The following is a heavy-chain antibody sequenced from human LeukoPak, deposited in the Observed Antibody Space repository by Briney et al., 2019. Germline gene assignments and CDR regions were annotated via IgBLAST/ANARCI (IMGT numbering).Heavy chain of an antibody. Sequence: GGSLRLSCAGSGFIFSSYGMSWVRQAPGKGLEWVSGITGSGGSTYYADSVKGRFTISRDNSKNTLYLQMNSLRAEDTAVYYCAKDLILRPVVTRTGRWFDPWGQGTLVTVSS. CDR3: AKDLILRPVVTRTGRWFDP. J-gene: IGHJ5*02. CDR2: ITGSGGST. D-gene: IGHD2-21*02. CDR1: GFIFSSYG. V-gene: IGHV3-23*01.